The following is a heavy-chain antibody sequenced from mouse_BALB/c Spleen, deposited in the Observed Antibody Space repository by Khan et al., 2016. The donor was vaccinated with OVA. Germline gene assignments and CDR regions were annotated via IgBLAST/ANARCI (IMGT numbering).Heavy chain of an antibody. D-gene: IGHD1-2*01. CDR1: GYTFTDYY. Sequence: QVQLQQSGAELARPGASVKLSCKASGYTFTDYYINWVKQRTGQGLEWIGEIYPGSGDIYYNERFKGKATLTADKSSSTAYMQLSSLTSEASAVYFCARRNYFGYTFAYGGQGTLVTVSA. J-gene: IGHJ3*01. V-gene: IGHV1-77*01. CDR2: IYPGSGDI. CDR3: ARRNYFGYTFAY.